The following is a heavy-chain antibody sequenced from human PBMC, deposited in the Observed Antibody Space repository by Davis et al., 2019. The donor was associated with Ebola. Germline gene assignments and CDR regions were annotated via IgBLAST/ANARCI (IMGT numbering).Heavy chain of an antibody. D-gene: IGHD6-19*01. CDR2: IIPVFGIP. CDR1: GYTFTSYY. Sequence: ASVKVSCKASGYTFTSYYMHWVRQAPGQGLDWMGGIIPVFGIPKYAQKFRGRVTITKDTSASTAYMELSSLRSEDTAVYYCARDFAVLVAGTSAGGFDMWGQGTMVTVSS. J-gene: IGHJ3*02. V-gene: IGHV1-46*01. CDR3: ARDFAVLVAGTSAGGFDM.